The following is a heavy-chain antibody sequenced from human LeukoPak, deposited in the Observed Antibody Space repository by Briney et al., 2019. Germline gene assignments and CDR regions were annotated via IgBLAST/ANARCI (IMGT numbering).Heavy chain of an antibody. Sequence: ASVKVSCKASGYTFTSYAMNWVRQAPGQGLEWMGWINTNTGNPTYAQGFTGRFVFSLDTSVSTAYLQISSLKAEDTAVYYCARGPIRITMIVVVITEVPYYFDYWGQGTLVTVSS. CDR3: ARGPIRITMIVVVITEVPYYFDY. D-gene: IGHD3-22*01. CDR1: GYTFTSYA. V-gene: IGHV7-4-1*02. J-gene: IGHJ4*02. CDR2: INTNTGNP.